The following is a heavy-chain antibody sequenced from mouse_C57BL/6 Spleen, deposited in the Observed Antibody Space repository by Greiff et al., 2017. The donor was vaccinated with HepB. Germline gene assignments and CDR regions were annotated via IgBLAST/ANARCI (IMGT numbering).Heavy chain of an antibody. J-gene: IGHJ1*03. CDR1: GFTFSDYY. Sequence: EVMLVESEGGLVQPGSSMKLSCTASGFTFSDYYMAWVRQVPEKGLGWVANINYDGSSTYYLDSLKSRFIISRDNAKNILYLQMSSLKSEDTATYYCARDDGSSLWYFDVWGTGTTVTVSS. V-gene: IGHV5-16*01. CDR2: INYDGSST. CDR3: ARDDGSSLWYFDV. D-gene: IGHD1-1*01.